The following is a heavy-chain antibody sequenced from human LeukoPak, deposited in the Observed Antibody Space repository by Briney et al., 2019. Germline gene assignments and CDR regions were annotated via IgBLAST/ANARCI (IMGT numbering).Heavy chain of an antibody. CDR2: IKQDGSEK. V-gene: IGHV3-7*03. Sequence: PGGSLRLSCAASGFTFSNFWMSWVRQAPGKGLEWVANIKQDGSEKSYVESVRGRFTISRDNAKNSLYLQLNSLRAEDTALYYCARDNPPDYWGQGTLVTVSS. CDR3: ARDNPPDY. CDR1: GFTFSNFW. J-gene: IGHJ4*02.